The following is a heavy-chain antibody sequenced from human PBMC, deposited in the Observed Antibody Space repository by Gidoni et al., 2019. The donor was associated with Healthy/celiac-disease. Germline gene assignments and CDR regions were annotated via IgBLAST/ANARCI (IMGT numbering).Heavy chain of an antibody. CDR2: IYSGGST. CDR3: ARDSPFRPRSRYFDY. Sequence: EVQLVESGGGLIQPGGSLRLSCAASGFTVSSNYMSWVRQAPGKGLECVSVIYSGGSTYYADSVKGRFTISRDNSKNTLYLQMNSLRAEDTAVYYCARDSPFRPRSRYFDYWGRGTLVTVSS. V-gene: IGHV3-53*01. CDR1: GFTVSSNY. J-gene: IGHJ4*02.